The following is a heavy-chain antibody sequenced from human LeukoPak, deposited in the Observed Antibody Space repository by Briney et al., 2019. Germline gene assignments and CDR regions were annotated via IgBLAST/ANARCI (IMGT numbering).Heavy chain of an antibody. CDR1: GFTFSSYG. D-gene: IGHD1-20*01. CDR2: ISPSGRNT. V-gene: IGHV3-23*01. CDR3: AKIIGGISGTAALDS. Sequence: GGTLRLSCAASGFTFSSYGMSWVRQAPGKGLEWVSAISPSGRNTYYADSVKGRFIISRDNSKNMLYLQMNSLRPEDTAMYYCAKIIGGISGTAALDSWGQGSLVTVSS. J-gene: IGHJ4*02.